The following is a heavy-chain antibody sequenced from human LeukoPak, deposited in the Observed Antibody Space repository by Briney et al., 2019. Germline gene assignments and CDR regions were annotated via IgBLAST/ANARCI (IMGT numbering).Heavy chain of an antibody. CDR1: GGSISSGGYY. CDR3: ARGPYYYDSKTFDY. Sequence: SETLSLTCTVSGGSISSGGYYWSWIRQHPGKGLEWIGYTYYSGSTYYNPSLKSRVTISVDTSKNQFSLKLSSVTAADTAVYYCARGPYYYDSKTFDYWGQGTLVTVSS. V-gene: IGHV4-31*03. CDR2: TYYSGST. J-gene: IGHJ4*02. D-gene: IGHD3-22*01.